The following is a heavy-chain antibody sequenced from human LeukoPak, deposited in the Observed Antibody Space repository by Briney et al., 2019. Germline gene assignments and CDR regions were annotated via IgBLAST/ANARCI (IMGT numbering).Heavy chain of an antibody. J-gene: IGHJ3*02. CDR1: GGSFSGYY. V-gene: IGHV4-34*01. CDR3: ARVEGSGWSYDAFDI. CDR2: INHSGST. Sequence: SETLSLTCAVYGGSFSGYYWSWIRQPPGKGLEWIGEINHSGSTNYNPSLKSRVTISVDTSKNQFSLKLSSVTAADTAVYYCARVEGSGWSYDAFDIWGQGTLVTVSS. D-gene: IGHD6-19*01.